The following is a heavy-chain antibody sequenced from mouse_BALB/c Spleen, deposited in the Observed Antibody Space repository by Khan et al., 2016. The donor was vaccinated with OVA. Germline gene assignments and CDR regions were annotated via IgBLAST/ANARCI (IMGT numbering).Heavy chain of an antibody. V-gene: IGHV1S132*01. CDR3: AIEEALYYFDY. D-gene: IGHD3-2*02. CDR1: GYIFTSYW. J-gene: IGHJ2*01. CDR2: IYPGTGNT. Sequence: QVQLQQSGTELVRPGTSVKLSCKTSGYIFTSYWIHWVKQRSGQGLEWIARIYPGTGNTYYSAKFNGKASLTADKSSSTAYMHLSSLKSEDSAVYFCAIEEALYYFDYWGQGTTLTVSS.